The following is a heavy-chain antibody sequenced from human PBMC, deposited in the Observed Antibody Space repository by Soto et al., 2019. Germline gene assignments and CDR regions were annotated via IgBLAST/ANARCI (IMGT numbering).Heavy chain of an antibody. Sequence: ASVKVSCKASGYTFTSYGISWVRQAPGQGLEWMGWISAYNGNTNYALKLQGRVTMTTDTSTSTAYMELRSLRSDDTAVYYCARAIVVVPAAVYYGMDVWGQGTTVTVSS. V-gene: IGHV1-18*01. CDR3: ARAIVVVPAAVYYGMDV. CDR1: GYTFTSYG. J-gene: IGHJ6*02. CDR2: ISAYNGNT. D-gene: IGHD2-2*01.